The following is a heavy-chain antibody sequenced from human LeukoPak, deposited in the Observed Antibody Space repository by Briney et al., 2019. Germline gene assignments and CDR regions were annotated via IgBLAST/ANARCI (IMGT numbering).Heavy chain of an antibody. Sequence: ASVKVSCKASGYTFTSYDINGVGQATGQGGEGMGWMNPNSGNTGYEQKFQGRGTMTRNTSLSTAYMELSSLRSEATAVFYCARGDIATTSFDSWGQGTLVTVSS. CDR3: ARGDIATTSFDS. V-gene: IGHV1-8*01. CDR2: MNPNSGNT. D-gene: IGHD5-24*01. J-gene: IGHJ4*02. CDR1: GYTFTSYD.